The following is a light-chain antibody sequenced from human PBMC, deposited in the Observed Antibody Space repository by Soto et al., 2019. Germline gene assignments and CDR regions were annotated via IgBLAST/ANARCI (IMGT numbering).Light chain of an antibody. J-gene: IGKJ1*01. CDR2: GAS. V-gene: IGKV3-20*01. CDR3: QQYGSSRWT. Sequence: EIVLTQSPGTLSFSSGERATLSFRASQSVSSIYFVWYQQKLGQAPRLLIYGASNRATGIPDRFSGSGSGTDFTLTISRLEPEDFAVYYCQQYGSSRWTFGQGTKV. CDR1: QSVSSIY.